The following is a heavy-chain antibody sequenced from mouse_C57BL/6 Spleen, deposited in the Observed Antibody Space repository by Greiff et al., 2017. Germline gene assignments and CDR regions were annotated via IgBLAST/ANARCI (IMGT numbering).Heavy chain of an antibody. CDR2: IYPGDGDT. Sequence: QVQLKQSGPELVKPGASVKISCKASGYAFSSSWMNWVKQRPGKGLEWIGRIYPGDGDTNYNGKFKGKATLTADKSSSTAYMQLSSLTSEDSAVYFCARSGDGYPYAMDYWGQGTSVTVSS. D-gene: IGHD2-3*01. J-gene: IGHJ4*01. V-gene: IGHV1-82*01. CDR3: ARSGDGYPYAMDY. CDR1: GYAFSSSW.